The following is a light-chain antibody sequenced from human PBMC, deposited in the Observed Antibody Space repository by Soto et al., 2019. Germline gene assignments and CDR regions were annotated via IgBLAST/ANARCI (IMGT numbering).Light chain of an antibody. J-gene: IGLJ1*01. CDR1: SSDVGSYNL. Sequence: QSVLTQPASVSGSPGQSITISCTGTSSDVGSYNLVAWYQQHPGKAPKLMIYEATERPSGVSNRFSGSKSGNTASLTISGLQAEDEADYYCCSYAGSLTYVFGTGTKVTVL. CDR3: CSYAGSLTYV. CDR2: EAT. V-gene: IGLV2-23*01.